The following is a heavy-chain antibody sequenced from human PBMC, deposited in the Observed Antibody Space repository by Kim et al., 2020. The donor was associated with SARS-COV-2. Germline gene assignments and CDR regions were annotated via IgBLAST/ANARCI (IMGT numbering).Heavy chain of an antibody. CDR3: ARVPSYYDSSGYYLTPTDF. Sequence: GRFTISRDHSKNTLYLQMNSLRAEDTAVYYCARVPSYYDSSGYYLTPTDFWGQGTLVTVSS. D-gene: IGHD3-22*01. J-gene: IGHJ4*02. V-gene: IGHV3-30*07.